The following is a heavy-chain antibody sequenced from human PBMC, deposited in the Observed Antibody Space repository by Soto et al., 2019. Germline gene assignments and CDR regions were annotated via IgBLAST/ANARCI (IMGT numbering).Heavy chain of an antibody. CDR2: IFSNDEK. Sequence: QVTVKESGPVLVKPTETLTLTCTVSGFSLSNAGLGVSWIRQPPRKALEWLAHIFSNDEKSYSTSLKSRLTISKETSKSQVVLTMTNMDPVDTATYYCASTYSTSWYWFDPWGQGTLVTVSS. CDR3: ASTYSTSWYWFDP. V-gene: IGHV2-26*04. CDR1: GFSLSNAGLG. D-gene: IGHD6-13*01. J-gene: IGHJ5*02.